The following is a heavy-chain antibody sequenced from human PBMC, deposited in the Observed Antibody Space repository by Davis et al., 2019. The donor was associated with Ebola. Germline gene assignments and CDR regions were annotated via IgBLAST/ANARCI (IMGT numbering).Heavy chain of an antibody. Sequence: AASVKVTCKASGAAFSSFGLSWVRQAPGQGLEWMGWMNPDSGNTGYAQKFQGRVTMTRDTSITTAYMELSSLSSDDTAVYYCTRGIARRRSGSWFDPWGQGTPVTVSS. D-gene: IGHD2-15*01. CDR1: GAAFSSFG. J-gene: IGHJ5*02. CDR2: MNPDSGNT. CDR3: TRGIARRRSGSWFDP. V-gene: IGHV1-8*02.